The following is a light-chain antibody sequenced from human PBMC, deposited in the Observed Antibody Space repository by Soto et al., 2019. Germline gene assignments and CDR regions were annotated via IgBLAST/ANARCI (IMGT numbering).Light chain of an antibody. CDR3: QHYNSYSEE. J-gene: IGKJ1*01. CDR2: KAS. CDR1: QTISSW. V-gene: IGKV1-5*03. Sequence: DIQMTQSPSTLSGSVGDRVTITCRASQTISSWLAWYQQKPGKAPKLLIYKASTLKSGVPSRFSGSGSGTEFTLTISSLQPDDFATYYCQHYNSYSEEFRHGTKVDIK.